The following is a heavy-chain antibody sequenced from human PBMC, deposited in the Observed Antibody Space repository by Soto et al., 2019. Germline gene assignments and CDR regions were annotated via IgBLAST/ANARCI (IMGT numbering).Heavy chain of an antibody. V-gene: IGHV1-8*01. CDR3: ARSPPRVERNNYAGGWFDP. J-gene: IGHJ5*02. CDR1: GYTFPSYD. D-gene: IGHD4-4*01. CDR2: MNPNIGNT. Sequence: QVQLVQSGAEVKKPGASVKVSCKASGYTFPSYDINWVRQATAQGLEWRVWMNPNIGNTGYPQKFQGRVTMTRNTSISTSYMELSSLRFEDTAVYYCARSPPRVERNNYAGGWFDPWGQGTLVTVSS.